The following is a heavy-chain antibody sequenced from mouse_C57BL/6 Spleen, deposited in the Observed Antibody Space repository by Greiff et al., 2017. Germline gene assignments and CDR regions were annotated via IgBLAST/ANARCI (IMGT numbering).Heavy chain of an antibody. V-gene: IGHV1-64*01. CDR3: ARNYYGSSYWYFDD. Sequence: VKLQQPGAELVKPGASVKLSCKASGYTFTSYWMHWVKQRPGQGLEWIGMIHPNSGSTNYNEKFKSKATLTVDKSTSTAYMQLSSLTSEDSAVXYGARNYYGSSYWYFDDWGTGTTVTVSS. D-gene: IGHD1-1*01. CDR1: GYTFTSYW. J-gene: IGHJ1*03. CDR2: IHPNSGST.